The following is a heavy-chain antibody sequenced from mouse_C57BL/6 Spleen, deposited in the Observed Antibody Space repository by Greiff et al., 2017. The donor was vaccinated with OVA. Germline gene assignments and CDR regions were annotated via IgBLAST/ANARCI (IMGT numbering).Heavy chain of an antibody. D-gene: IGHD1-1*01. CDR3: ARAPLYYGGSYFDY. Sequence: EVKLQESGPGLVKPSQSLSLTCSVTGYSITSGYYWNWIRQFPGNKLEWMGYISYDGSNNYNPSLKNRISITRDTSKNQFFLKLNSVTTEDTATYYCARAPLYYGGSYFDYWGQGTTLTVSS. V-gene: IGHV3-6*01. CDR1: GYSITSGYY. J-gene: IGHJ2*01. CDR2: ISYDGSN.